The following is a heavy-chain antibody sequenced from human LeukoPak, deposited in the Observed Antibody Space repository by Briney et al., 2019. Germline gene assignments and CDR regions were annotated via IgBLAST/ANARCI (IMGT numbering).Heavy chain of an antibody. J-gene: IGHJ3*02. CDR3: ARGFLGNAFDI. CDR2: IGTVGDP. Sequence: GGSLRHSSAAYGFTFSRYDIHWVRQATGKGLEWVSAIGTVGDPYYPGSVKGRFTISRENDKNSLYLQMNSLRAGDTAVYYCARGFLGNAFDICGQGTMVTVSS. V-gene: IGHV3-13*05. CDR1: GFTFSRYD. D-gene: IGHD3-3*01.